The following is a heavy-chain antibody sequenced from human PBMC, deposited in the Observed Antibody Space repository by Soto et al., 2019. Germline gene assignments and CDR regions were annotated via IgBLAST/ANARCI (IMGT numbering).Heavy chain of an antibody. D-gene: IGHD6-13*01. CDR2: INHSGST. V-gene: IGHV4-34*01. CDR3: ARTRRRPHSGSWYRVMGDAFDI. CDR1: GGSFSGYY. J-gene: IGHJ3*02. Sequence: SETLSLTWAVYGGSFSGYYWSWIRQPPGKGLEWIGEINHSGSTNYNPSLKSRVTISVDTSKNQFSLKLSSVTAADTAVYYCARTRRRPHSGSWYRVMGDAFDIWGQGTMVTVSS.